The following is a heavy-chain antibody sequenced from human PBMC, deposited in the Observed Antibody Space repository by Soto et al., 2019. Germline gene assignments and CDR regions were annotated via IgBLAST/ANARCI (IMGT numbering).Heavy chain of an antibody. V-gene: IGHV4-31*03. CDR3: ARAAYDSSGYYVQLDY. J-gene: IGHJ4*02. D-gene: IGHD3-22*01. Sequence: SETLSLTCTVCVGSISSGGYYWSWIRQHPGKGLEWIGYIYYSGSTYYNPSLKSRVTISVDTSKNQFSLKLSSVTAADTAVYYCARAAYDSSGYYVQLDYWGQGTLVTVSS. CDR2: IYYSGST. CDR1: VGSISSGGYY.